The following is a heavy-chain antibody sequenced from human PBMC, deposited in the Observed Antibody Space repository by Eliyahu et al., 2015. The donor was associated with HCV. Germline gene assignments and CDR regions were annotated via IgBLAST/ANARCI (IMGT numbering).Heavy chain of an antibody. CDR1: GGSVSSGRYY. J-gene: IGHJ4*02. V-gene: IGHV4-61*01. CDR3: ARGPWFGDSVGPHQFDY. CDR2: IYYSGST. Sequence: QVQLQESGPGLVRPSETLSLTCTVSGGSVSSGRYYWSWIRQPPGKGLEWMGYIYYSGSTNYNPSLKSRVTISIDTSKNQFSLTLSSVTAADTAVYYCARGPWFGDSVGPHQFDYWGQGTLVTVSS. D-gene: IGHD3-10*01.